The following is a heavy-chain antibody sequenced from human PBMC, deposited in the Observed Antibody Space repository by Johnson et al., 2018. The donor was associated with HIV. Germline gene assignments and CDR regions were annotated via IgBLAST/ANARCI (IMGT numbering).Heavy chain of an antibody. CDR2: ISSGGDT. J-gene: IGHJ3*02. Sequence: LVESGGGLIQPGGSLRLSCVVSGFTVSSNYITWVRQAPGKGLEWVSVISSGGDTYYADSVKGRFTISRDNSKNTLYLQMNSLRAEDTAVYYCARDPFRDAFDIWGQGTMVTVSS. V-gene: IGHV3-53*01. CDR3: ARDPFRDAFDI. CDR1: GFTVSSNY.